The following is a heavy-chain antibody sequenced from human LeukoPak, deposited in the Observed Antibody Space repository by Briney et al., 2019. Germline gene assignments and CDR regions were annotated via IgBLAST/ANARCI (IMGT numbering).Heavy chain of an antibody. J-gene: IGHJ6*02. D-gene: IGHD6-13*01. CDR3: ARTASTYYYYYYGMDV. CDR1: GFTFSSYW. V-gene: IGHV3-74*01. CDR2: INSDGSST. Sequence: GGSLRLSCAASGFTFSSYWMHWVRQAPGKGLVWVSRINSDGSSTSYADPVKGRFTISRDNAKNTLYLQMNSLRAEDTAVYYCARTASTYYYYYYGMDVWGQGTTVTVSS.